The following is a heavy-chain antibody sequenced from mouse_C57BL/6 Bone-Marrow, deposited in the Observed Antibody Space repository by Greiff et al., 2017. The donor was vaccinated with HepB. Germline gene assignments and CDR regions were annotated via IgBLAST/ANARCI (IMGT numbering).Heavy chain of an antibody. CDR2: ISSGGSYT. CDR1: GFTFSSYG. CDR3: AIHAIYYGYD. Sequence: EVMLVESGGDLVKPGGSLKLSCAASGFTFSSYGMSWVRQTPDKRLEWVATISSGGSYTYYPDSVKGRFTISRDNAKNTLYLQMSSLKSEDTAMYYCAIHAIYYGYDWGQGTTLTVSS. D-gene: IGHD2-2*01. V-gene: IGHV5-6*01. J-gene: IGHJ2*01.